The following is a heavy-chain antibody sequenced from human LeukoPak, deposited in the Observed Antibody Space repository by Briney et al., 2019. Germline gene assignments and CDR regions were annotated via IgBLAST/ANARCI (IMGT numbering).Heavy chain of an antibody. CDR3: ARGSGYCTNGVCSLYYFDY. V-gene: IGHV4-34*01. D-gene: IGHD2-8*01. CDR2: INHSGST. J-gene: IGHJ4*02. Sequence: SETLSLTCAVYGRSFSSYYWSWIRQPPGKGLEWIGEINHSGSTNYNPSLKSRVTISVDTSKNQFSLKLSSVTAADTAVYYCARGSGYCTNGVCSLYYFDYWGQGTLVTVSS. CDR1: GRSFSSYY.